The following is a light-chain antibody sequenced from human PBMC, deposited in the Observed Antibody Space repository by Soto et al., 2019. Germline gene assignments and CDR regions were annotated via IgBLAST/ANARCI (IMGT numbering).Light chain of an antibody. Sequence: EIVMTQSPATLSVSPGERATLSCRASQTVSSKLAWYQQKPGQAPRLLIYGASSRAPGIPDRFSGSGSGTDFTLTISRLEPEDFAVYYCQQYGSSRTFGQGTKVEIK. CDR3: QQYGSSRT. CDR2: GAS. V-gene: IGKV3-20*01. J-gene: IGKJ1*01. CDR1: QTVSSK.